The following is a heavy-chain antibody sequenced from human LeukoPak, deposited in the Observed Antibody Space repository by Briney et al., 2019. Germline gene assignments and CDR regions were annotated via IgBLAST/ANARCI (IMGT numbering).Heavy chain of an antibody. CDR3: AGVGNYYGSGSRDY. CDR2: ISSSGSTI. D-gene: IGHD3-10*01. J-gene: IGHJ4*02. CDR1: GFTFSSYE. Sequence: GGSLRLSCAASGFTFSSYEMNWVRQAPGKGLEWVSYISSSGSTIYYADSVKGRFTISRDNAKNSLYLQMNSLRAEDTAVYYCAGVGNYYGSGSRDYWGQGTLVTVSS. V-gene: IGHV3-48*03.